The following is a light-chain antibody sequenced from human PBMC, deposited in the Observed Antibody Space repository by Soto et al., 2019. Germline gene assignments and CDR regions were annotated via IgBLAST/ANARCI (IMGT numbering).Light chain of an antibody. J-gene: IGKJ1*01. V-gene: IGKV3-20*01. CDR3: QQYGSSPRT. CDR1: QSFSRTY. CDR2: GAS. Sequence: EIVLTQSPGTLSLSPGERASLSCRATQSFSRTYLAWYQQKPGQAPRLLIYGASTRATGIPDRFSGSGSGTDFTLIISRLEPEDFAVYYCQQYGSSPRTFGQGTKVDIK.